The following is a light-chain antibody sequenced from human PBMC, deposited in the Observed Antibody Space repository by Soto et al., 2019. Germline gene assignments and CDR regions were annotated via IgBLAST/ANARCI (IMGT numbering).Light chain of an antibody. V-gene: IGKV1-5*01. J-gene: IGKJ2*01. Sequence: DIPMTQSPSTLSASVGDRVTITCRADQNLGSWLAWYQQKPGKAPNLLIYDASSLESGVPSRFSGSGSGTKFTLTISSLQPDDVATYFCQHLHSYPYTFGKGTKLEI. CDR2: DAS. CDR1: QNLGSW. CDR3: QHLHSYPYT.